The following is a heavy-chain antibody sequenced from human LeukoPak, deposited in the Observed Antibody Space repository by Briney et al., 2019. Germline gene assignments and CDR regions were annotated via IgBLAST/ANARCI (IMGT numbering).Heavy chain of an antibody. V-gene: IGHV3-30-3*01. CDR1: GFIFSSYA. D-gene: IGHD3-10*01. J-gene: IGHJ4*02. Sequence: GGSLRLSCAASGFIFSSYAMHWVRQAPGKGLEWVAVISYDGSEKYYADSVKGRFTISRDSSKNTLYLQMNSLRAEDTAVYYCARDSEGRYYGSGSYYTFDYWGQGILVTVSS. CDR2: ISYDGSEK. CDR3: ARDSEGRYYGSGSYYTFDY.